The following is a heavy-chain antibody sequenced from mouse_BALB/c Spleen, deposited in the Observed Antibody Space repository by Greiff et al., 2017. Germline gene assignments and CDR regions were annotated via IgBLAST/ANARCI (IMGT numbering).Heavy chain of an antibody. V-gene: IGHV5-4*02. CDR1: GFTFSDYY. J-gene: IGHJ2*01. CDR3: ARGLVLDY. Sequence: EVHLVESGGGLVKPGGSLKLSCAASGFTFSDYYMYWVRQTPEKRLEWVATISDGGSYTYYPDSVKGRFTISRDNAKNNLYLQMSSLKSEDTAMYYCARGLVLDYWGQGTTLTVSS. D-gene: IGHD2-10*02. CDR2: ISDGGSYT.